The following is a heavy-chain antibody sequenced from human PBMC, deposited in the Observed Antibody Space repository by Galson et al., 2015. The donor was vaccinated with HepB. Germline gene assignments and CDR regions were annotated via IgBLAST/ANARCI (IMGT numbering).Heavy chain of an antibody. V-gene: IGHV3-72*01. CDR1: GFIFSDHY. Sequence: SLRLSCAVSGFIFSDHYMDWVRQAPGKGLEWVGRSRNKASRYTTEFAASVEGRFTISRDESNNLMDLQMNSLRTEDTAVYYCCRARTAVTADYFDYWGQGALVTVSS. J-gene: IGHJ4*02. CDR3: CRARTAVTADYFDY. D-gene: IGHD4-17*01. CDR2: SRNKASRYTT.